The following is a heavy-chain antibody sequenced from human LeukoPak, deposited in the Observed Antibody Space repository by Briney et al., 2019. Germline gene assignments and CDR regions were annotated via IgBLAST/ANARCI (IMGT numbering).Heavy chain of an antibody. D-gene: IGHD4-11*01. J-gene: IGHJ4*02. CDR1: GYTFTSYG. CDR3: AREGDYRPFDY. CDR2: IIPILGIA. V-gene: IGHV1-69*04. Sequence: ASVKVSCKASGYTFTSYGISWVRQAPGQGLEWMGRIIPILGIANYAQKFQGRVTITADKSTSTAYMELSSLRSEDTAVYYCAREGDYRPFDYWGQGTLVTVSS.